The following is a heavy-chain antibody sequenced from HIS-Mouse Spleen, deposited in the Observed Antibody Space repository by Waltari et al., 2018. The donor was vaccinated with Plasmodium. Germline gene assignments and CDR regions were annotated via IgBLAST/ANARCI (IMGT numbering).Heavy chain of an antibody. CDR3: ARVTSSGVYWYFDL. Sequence: QVQLQQWGAGLLKPSETLSLTCAVYGGSFSGYYWRWIRQPPGKGLEWIGEINHSGSPNYNPSLKSRVTISVDTSKNQFSLKLSSVTAADTAVYYCARVTSSGVYWYFDLWGRGTLVTVSS. CDR1: GGSFSGYY. CDR2: INHSGSP. D-gene: IGHD3-3*01. J-gene: IGHJ2*01. V-gene: IGHV4-34*01.